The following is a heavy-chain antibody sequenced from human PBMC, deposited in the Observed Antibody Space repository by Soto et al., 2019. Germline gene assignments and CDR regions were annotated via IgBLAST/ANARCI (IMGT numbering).Heavy chain of an antibody. V-gene: IGHV4-59*01. CDR1: GDTIPSAY. D-gene: IGHD3-22*01. J-gene: IGHJ5*02. CDR3: ARGFYDTGGYSSPFDI. CDR2: MYYTGST. Sequence: SETLSLTCSVSGDTIPSAYWNWIRQPPGKRLEWIGYMYYTGSTRYNPSLGSRVTFSVDASKNQFSLNLSSVTAADTAVYYCARGFYDTGGYSSPFDIWGQG.